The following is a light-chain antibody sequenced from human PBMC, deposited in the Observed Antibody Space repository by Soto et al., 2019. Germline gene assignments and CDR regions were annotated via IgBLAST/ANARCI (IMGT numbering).Light chain of an antibody. V-gene: IGKV3-20*01. Sequence: EIVLTQSPGTLSLSPGERATLSCRASQSVSSSYLAWYQQKPGQAPRLLIYGASTRATGIPDRFSGSGSGTDFTLTISRLEPEDYAVYYYQQYATFPPRYTFGQGTKLEIK. J-gene: IGKJ2*01. CDR2: GAS. CDR1: QSVSSSY. CDR3: QQYATFPPRYT.